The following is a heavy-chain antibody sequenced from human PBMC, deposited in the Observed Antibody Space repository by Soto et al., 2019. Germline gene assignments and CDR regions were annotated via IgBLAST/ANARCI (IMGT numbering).Heavy chain of an antibody. CDR2: ISGSGYT. CDR3: VRDIVIVPAASPMGYFDY. CDR1: GFTFSTYA. V-gene: IGHV3-23*01. J-gene: IGHJ4*02. Sequence: PGGSLRLSCEASGFTFSTYAMSWVRQAPGKGLEWVSAISGSGYTYYADSVKGRFTISRDNSKNTLYLQMNSLRAEDTAIYYCVRDIVIVPAASPMGYFDYWGQGALVTVSS. D-gene: IGHD2-2*01.